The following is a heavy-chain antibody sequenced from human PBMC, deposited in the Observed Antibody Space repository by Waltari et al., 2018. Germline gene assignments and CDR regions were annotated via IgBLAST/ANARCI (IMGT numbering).Heavy chain of an antibody. Sequence: QVQLQESGPGLVKPSETLSLTCTVSGGSISSHYWSWIRQPPGKGLEWIGYIYYSGSTNYNPPLKSRVTISVDTSKNQFSLKLSSVTAADTAVYYCARMGKMATHYYGMDVWGQGTTVTVSS. J-gene: IGHJ6*02. CDR1: GGSISSHY. CDR2: IYYSGST. CDR3: ARMGKMATHYYGMDV. D-gene: IGHD5-12*01. V-gene: IGHV4-59*11.